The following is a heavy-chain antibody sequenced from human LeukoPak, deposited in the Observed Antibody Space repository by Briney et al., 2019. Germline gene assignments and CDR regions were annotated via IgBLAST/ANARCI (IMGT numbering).Heavy chain of an antibody. CDR2: ISTYNGNT. J-gene: IGHJ4*02. CDR1: GYTFTTHG. D-gene: IGHD3-22*01. V-gene: IGHV1-18*01. CDR3: ARRGRRLLLYNSFDY. Sequence: ASVKVSCKASGYTFTTHGITWVRRAPGQGLEWMGWISTYNGNTKYPQRLQGRVTMTTDTSTSTVYMELRSLRSDDTAVYYCARRGRRLLLYNSFDYWGQGTLVTVSS.